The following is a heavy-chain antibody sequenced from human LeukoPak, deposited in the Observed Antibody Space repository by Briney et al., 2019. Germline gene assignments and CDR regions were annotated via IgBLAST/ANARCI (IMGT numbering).Heavy chain of an antibody. Sequence: GGSLRLSCAASGFTFSNAWMSWVRQAPGKGLEWVAIIAHDGVSKYYTDSVKGRFTISRDNSRNTLYLQMDSLRPEDTAVYYCARDWGASGWYNWFDPRGQGTLVTVSS. J-gene: IGHJ5*02. CDR2: IAHDGVSK. D-gene: IGHD6-19*01. V-gene: IGHV3-30-3*01. CDR1: GFTFSNAW. CDR3: ARDWGASGWYNWFDP.